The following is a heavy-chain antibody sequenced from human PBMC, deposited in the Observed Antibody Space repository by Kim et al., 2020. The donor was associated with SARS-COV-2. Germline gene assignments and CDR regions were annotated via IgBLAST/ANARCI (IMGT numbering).Heavy chain of an antibody. Sequence: QPLQGRVTIALDTSKNQFSLKLSSVTAAATAVYYCARDRRYSGFDPWGQGTLVTVSS. V-gene: IGHV4-39*07. D-gene: IGHD1-20*01. CDR3: ARDRRYSGFDP. J-gene: IGHJ5*02.